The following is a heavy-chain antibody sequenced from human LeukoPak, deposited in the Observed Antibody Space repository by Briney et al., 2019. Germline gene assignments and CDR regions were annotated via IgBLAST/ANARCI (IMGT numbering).Heavy chain of an antibody. CDR1: GGTFSSYA. CDR3: ARDLWGMVRGVAN. CDR2: TIPIFGTA. V-gene: IGHV1-69*13. J-gene: IGHJ4*02. D-gene: IGHD3-10*01. Sequence: SVKVSCKASGGTFSSYAISWVRQAPGQGLEWMGGTIPIFGTANYAQKFQGRVTITADESTSTAYMELSSLRSEDTAVYYCARDLWGMVRGVANWGQGTLVTVSS.